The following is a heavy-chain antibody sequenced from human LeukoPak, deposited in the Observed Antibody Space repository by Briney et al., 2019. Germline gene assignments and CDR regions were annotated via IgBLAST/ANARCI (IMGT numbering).Heavy chain of an antibody. J-gene: IGHJ4*02. CDR1: GFTFSSYW. D-gene: IGHD1-26*01. Sequence: GGSLRLSCAASGFTFSSYWMSWVRQAPGKGLEWVSAISGSGGSTYYADSVKGRFTISRDNSKNTLYLQMNSLGAEDTAVYYCAKDEVGALYKCDYFDYWGQGTLVTVSS. CDR3: AKDEVGALYKCDYFDY. CDR2: ISGSGGST. V-gene: IGHV3-23*01.